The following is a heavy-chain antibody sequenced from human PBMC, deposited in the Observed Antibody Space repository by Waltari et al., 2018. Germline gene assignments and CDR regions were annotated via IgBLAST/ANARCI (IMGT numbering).Heavy chain of an antibody. V-gene: IGHV4-59*01. CDR2: IYYTGST. D-gene: IGHD3-10*01. J-gene: IGHJ5*02. Sequence: QVQLQESGPGQVKPSETLSLTCTVSNGSITSFFWNWIRQSPEKGLEWIGYIYYTGSTDYNPSLKSRVTISVDTAKNQFSLRLNSVTAADTGVYYCARGRIHYTSNWFDPWGQGTRVTVSS. CDR1: NGSITSFF. CDR3: ARGRIHYTSNWFDP.